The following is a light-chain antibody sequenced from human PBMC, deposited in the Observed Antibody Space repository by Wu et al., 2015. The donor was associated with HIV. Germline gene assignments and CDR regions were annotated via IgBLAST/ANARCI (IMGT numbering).Light chain of an antibody. V-gene: IGKV3-15*01. CDR2: DAS. CDR3: QQYNYWPPWT. CDR1: EGVDKN. Sequence: EVVMTQSPAMVSVSPGETVHPPPAGPSEGVDKNLAWYQQKPGRAPRLIIHDASIRAAGVPARFTGSGSWTQFSLTINNIQSDDFAIYFCQQYNYWPPWTFGRRD. J-gene: IGKJ1*01.